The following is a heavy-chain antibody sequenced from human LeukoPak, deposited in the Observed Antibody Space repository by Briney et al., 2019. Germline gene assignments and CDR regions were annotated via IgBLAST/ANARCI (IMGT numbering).Heavy chain of an antibody. CDR2: IRYDGSNK. D-gene: IGHD2-21*02. J-gene: IGHJ4*02. CDR1: GFTFSSYG. Sequence: GGSLRLSCAASGFTFSSYGMHWVRQAPGKGLEWVAFIRYDGSNKYYAGSVKGRFTISRDNSKNTLYLQMNRLRAEDTAVYYCAKIPPGVTPGYWGQGTLVTVSS. V-gene: IGHV3-30*02. CDR3: AKIPPGVTPGY.